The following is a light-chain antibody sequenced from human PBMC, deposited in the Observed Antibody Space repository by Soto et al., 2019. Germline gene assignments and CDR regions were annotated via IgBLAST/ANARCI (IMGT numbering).Light chain of an antibody. CDR1: QSIGSW. J-gene: IGKJ1*01. CDR2: DAS. CDR3: QQYYSYRT. Sequence: DSQMTQAPSTLSASIEDRVTITCRASQSIGSWLAWYQQKPGKAPKLLIYDASSLESGVPSRFSGSGSGTEFTLTISSLQPDDFATYYCQQYYSYRTFGQGTKVDIK. V-gene: IGKV1-5*01.